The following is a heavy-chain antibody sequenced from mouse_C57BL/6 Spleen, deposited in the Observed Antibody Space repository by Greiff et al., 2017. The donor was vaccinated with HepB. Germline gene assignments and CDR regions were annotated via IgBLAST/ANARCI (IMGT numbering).Heavy chain of an antibody. J-gene: IGHJ4*01. CDR1: GYTFTSYD. CDR3: ARDRFLYPMHY. CDR2: IYPRDGST. Sequence: QVQLQQSGPELVKPGASVKLSCKASGYTFTSYDINWVKQRPEQGLEWIGWIYPRDGSTKYNEKFKGKATLPVDTSSSTAYMELHSLTSEDSTVYFCARDRFLYPMHYWGQGTSVTVSS. V-gene: IGHV1-85*01.